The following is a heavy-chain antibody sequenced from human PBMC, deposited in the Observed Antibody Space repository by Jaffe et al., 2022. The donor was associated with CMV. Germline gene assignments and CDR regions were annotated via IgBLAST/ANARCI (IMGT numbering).Heavy chain of an antibody. V-gene: IGHV4-31*03. Sequence: QVQLQESGPGLVKPSQTLSLTCTVSGGSISSGNYHWGWIRQHPGKGLEWIGYIYYSGSTYYNPSLKSRVAISVDTSKNQFSLKMSSVTVADTAVYYCARRDGDYFSKFDYWGQGALVTVSS. CDR2: IYYSGST. CDR1: GGSISSGNYH. D-gene: IGHD4-17*01. CDR3: ARRDGDYFSKFDY. J-gene: IGHJ4*02.